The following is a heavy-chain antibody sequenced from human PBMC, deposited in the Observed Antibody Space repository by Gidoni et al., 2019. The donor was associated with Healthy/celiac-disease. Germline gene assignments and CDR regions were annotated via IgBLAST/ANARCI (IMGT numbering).Heavy chain of an antibody. Sequence: EVQLVESGGGLVQPGGSLRLSCAASGFTFSSYSMNWVRQAPGKGLEWVSYISSSSSTIYYADSVKGRFTISRDNAKNSLYLQMNSLRAEDTAVYYCARRTGYSSGWLNYWGQGTLVTVSS. CDR3: ARRTGYSSGWLNY. CDR2: ISSSSSTI. J-gene: IGHJ4*02. D-gene: IGHD6-19*01. V-gene: IGHV3-48*01. CDR1: GFTFSSYS.